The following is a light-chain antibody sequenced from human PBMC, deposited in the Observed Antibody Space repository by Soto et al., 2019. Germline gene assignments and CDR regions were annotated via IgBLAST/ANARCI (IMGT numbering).Light chain of an antibody. V-gene: IGKV3-20*01. J-gene: IGKJ4*01. CDR3: QQYGSTPLT. CDR1: QSVRNNY. CDR2: DVS. Sequence: EMVLTQSPGTLSSSPGERATLSCRASQSVRNNYLAWYQQKPGQPPRFLIYDVSTRAAGIPDRFSGSGSVTDFTLTISRLEPEDFAVYYCQQYGSTPLTFGGWTKVEIE.